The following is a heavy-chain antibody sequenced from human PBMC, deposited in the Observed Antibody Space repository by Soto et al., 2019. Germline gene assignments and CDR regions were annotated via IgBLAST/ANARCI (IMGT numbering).Heavy chain of an antibody. J-gene: IGHJ6*02. V-gene: IGHV3-7*04. D-gene: IGHD3-10*01. Sequence: PGGSLRLSCAVSGVSFSSYSMSWVRKAPGKGLEWVANIKQDGSEKYYVDSVKGRFTISRDNAKNSLYLQMNSLRAEDTAAYYCARDTPYYYGSGSYEYGMDVWGQGTTVTVSS. CDR2: IKQDGSEK. CDR3: ARDTPYYYGSGSYEYGMDV. CDR1: GVSFSSYS.